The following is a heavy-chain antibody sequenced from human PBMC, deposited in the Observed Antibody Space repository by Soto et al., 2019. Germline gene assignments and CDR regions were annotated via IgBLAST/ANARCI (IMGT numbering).Heavy chain of an antibody. V-gene: IGHV1-2*02. D-gene: IGHD6-13*01. Sequence: ASVKVSCKASGYTFTGHYIHWVRQAPGQGPEWMGEIGPASGDTRYAQKFQGRVTMTRDTSITTVYMELNNLTAADTAVYYCARGSTWQGRDWFDPWGQGTLVTVSS. J-gene: IGHJ5*02. CDR2: IGPASGDT. CDR1: GYTFTGHY. CDR3: ARGSTWQGRDWFDP.